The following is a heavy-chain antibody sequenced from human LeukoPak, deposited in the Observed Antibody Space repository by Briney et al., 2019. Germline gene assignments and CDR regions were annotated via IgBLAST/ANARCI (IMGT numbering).Heavy chain of an antibody. V-gene: IGHV4-39*07. CDR1: GGSMSSSSYY. CDR2: IYYSGST. D-gene: IGHD3-9*01. J-gene: IGHJ3*02. CDR3: ARGTLTLNAFDI. Sequence: SDTLSLTCTVSGGSMSSSSYYWGWIRQPPGKGLEWIGSIYYSGSTYYNPSLKSRVTISVDRSKNQFSLKLSSVTAADTAVYYCARGTLTLNAFDIWGQGTMVTVSS.